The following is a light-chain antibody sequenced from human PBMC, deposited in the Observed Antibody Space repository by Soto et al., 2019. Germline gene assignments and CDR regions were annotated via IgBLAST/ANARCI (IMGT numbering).Light chain of an antibody. CDR1: QSISGY. J-gene: IGKJ5*01. CDR2: DAS. V-gene: IGKV3-11*01. CDR3: QQRSNWPHSIT. Sequence: EMVLTQSPATLSLSPGERATLSCRASQSISGYLAWYQQKPGQAPRLLIYDASNRATGIPARFSGSGSETDFTLTISSLEPEDFAVYYCQQRSNWPHSITFGQGTRLEIK.